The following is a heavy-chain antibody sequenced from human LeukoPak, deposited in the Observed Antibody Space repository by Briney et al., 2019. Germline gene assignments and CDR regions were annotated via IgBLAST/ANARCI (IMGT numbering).Heavy chain of an antibody. Sequence: PSETLSLTCAVYGGSFSGYYWSWIRQPPGKGLEWIGEINHSGSTNYNPSLKSRVTISVDTSKDQFSLKLSSVTAADTAVYYCARVPRRYYYDSSGHTGPDYWGQGTLVTVSS. CDR2: INHSGST. CDR3: ARVPRRYYYDSSGHTGPDY. J-gene: IGHJ4*02. D-gene: IGHD3-22*01. CDR1: GGSFSGYY. V-gene: IGHV4-34*01.